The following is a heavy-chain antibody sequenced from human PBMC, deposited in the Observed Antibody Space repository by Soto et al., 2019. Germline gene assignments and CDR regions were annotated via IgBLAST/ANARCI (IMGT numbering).Heavy chain of an antibody. D-gene: IGHD2-21*02. CDR3: AKDREVVTQVWDGFDY. Sequence: GGSLRLSCAASGVTCSSYAMSWVRQATGKGLEWVSAISGSGGSTYYADSVKGRFTISRDNSKNTLYLQMNSLRAEDTAVYYCAKDREVVTQVWDGFDYWGQGTLVTVSS. CDR2: ISGSGGST. CDR1: GVTCSSYA. J-gene: IGHJ4*02. V-gene: IGHV3-23*01.